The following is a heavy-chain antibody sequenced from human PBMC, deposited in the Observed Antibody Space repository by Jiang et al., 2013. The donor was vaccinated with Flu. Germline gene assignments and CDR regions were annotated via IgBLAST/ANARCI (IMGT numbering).Heavy chain of an antibody. CDR1: GGSISSGSYY. CDR3: ARGSSRGSYYVRY. Sequence: GLVKPSQTLSLTCTVSGGSISSGSYYWSWIRQPAGKGLEWIGRIYTSGSTNYNPSLKSRVTISVDTSKNQFSLKLSSVTAADTAVYYCARGSSRGSYYVRYWGQGTLVTVSS. D-gene: IGHD1-26*01. CDR2: IYTSGST. V-gene: IGHV4-61*02. J-gene: IGHJ4*02.